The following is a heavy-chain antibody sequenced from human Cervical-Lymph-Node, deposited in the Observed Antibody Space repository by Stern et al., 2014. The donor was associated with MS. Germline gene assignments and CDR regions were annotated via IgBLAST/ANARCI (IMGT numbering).Heavy chain of an antibody. V-gene: IGHV3-30*18. D-gene: IGHD3-22*01. CDR1: GFTFSTYG. CDR3: VKTASSSGYFSRFEY. J-gene: IGHJ4*02. CDR2: TSSDGSNR. Sequence: VHLVESGGGVVQPGRSLRLSCAASGFTFSTYGMHWVRQAPGKGLEWGAVTSSDGSNRDYVDSVKGRFTISRDNSKNTLYLQMNSLSVEDTAVYYCVKTASSSGYFSRFEYWGQGALVTVSS.